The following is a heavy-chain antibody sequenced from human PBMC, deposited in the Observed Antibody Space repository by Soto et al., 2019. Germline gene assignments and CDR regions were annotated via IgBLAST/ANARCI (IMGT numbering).Heavy chain of an antibody. V-gene: IGHV1-8*01. D-gene: IGHD1-1*01. Sequence: QVQLVQSGAEVKKPGASVKVSCKASGYTFTSYDINWVRQATGQGLEWMGWMNPNSGNTGYAQKFQGRVTMTRNTSISTAYMELSSLRSEDTAVYYCVVMNWYNWNDVPWFDPWGQGTLVTVSS. CDR3: VVMNWYNWNDVPWFDP. CDR1: GYTFTSYD. CDR2: MNPNSGNT. J-gene: IGHJ5*02.